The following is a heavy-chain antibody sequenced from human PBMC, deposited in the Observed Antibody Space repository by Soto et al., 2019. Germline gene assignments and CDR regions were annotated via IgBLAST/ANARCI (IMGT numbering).Heavy chain of an antibody. CDR2: IYHSGST. J-gene: IGHJ5*01. V-gene: IGHV4-30-2*01. Sequence: SETLSLTCAVCGGSISSGGYSWSWIRQPPGKGLEWIGYIYHSGSTYYNPSLKSRVTISVDRSKNQFSLKLSSVTAADTAVYYCARYGSGWYLDSWGQGALDTVSS. D-gene: IGHD6-19*01. CDR3: ARYGSGWYLDS. CDR1: GGSISSGGYS.